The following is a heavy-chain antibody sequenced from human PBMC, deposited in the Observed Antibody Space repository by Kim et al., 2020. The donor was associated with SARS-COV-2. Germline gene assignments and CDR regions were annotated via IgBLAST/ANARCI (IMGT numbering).Heavy chain of an antibody. V-gene: IGHV1-18*01. Sequence: ASVKVSCKASGYTFTSYGISWVRQAPGQGLEWMGWISAYNGNTNYAQKLQGRVTMTTDTSTSTAYMELRSLRSDDTAVYYCARDRGSYSPDAFDIWGQGTMVTVSS. CDR2: ISAYNGNT. CDR1: GYTFTSYG. J-gene: IGHJ3*02. CDR3: ARDRGSYSPDAFDI. D-gene: IGHD1-26*01.